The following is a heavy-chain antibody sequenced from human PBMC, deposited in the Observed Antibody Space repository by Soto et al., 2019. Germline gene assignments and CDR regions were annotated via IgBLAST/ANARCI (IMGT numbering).Heavy chain of an antibody. Sequence: EVQLLESGGGLVQPGGSLRLSCAASGFTFSSYAMSWVRQAPGKGLEWVSAISGSGGSTYYADSVKGRFTISRDNSKNTLYLQMNSLRAEDTAVYYCAKRGGSSWYVGYNWFDPWGQGTLVTVCS. D-gene: IGHD6-13*01. V-gene: IGHV3-23*01. CDR3: AKRGGSSWYVGYNWFDP. CDR1: GFTFSSYA. J-gene: IGHJ5*02. CDR2: ISGSGGST.